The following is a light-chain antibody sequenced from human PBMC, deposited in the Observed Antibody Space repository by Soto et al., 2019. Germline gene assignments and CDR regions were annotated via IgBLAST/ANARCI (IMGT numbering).Light chain of an antibody. CDR1: SSDVGRYNY. CDR3: NSYTSSSTYV. J-gene: IGLJ1*01. Sequence: QSVLTQPASVSGSPGRSITISCTGTSSDVGRYNYVSWYQQHPGKAPKLIIYDVSNRPSGVSNRFSGSKSGNTASLTISGLQADDEADYYCNSYTSSSTYVFGTGTKVTVL. V-gene: IGLV2-14*01. CDR2: DVS.